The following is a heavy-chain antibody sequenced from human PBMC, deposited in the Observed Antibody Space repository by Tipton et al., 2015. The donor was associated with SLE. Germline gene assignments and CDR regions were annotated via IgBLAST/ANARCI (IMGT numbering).Heavy chain of an antibody. D-gene: IGHD4-17*01. J-gene: IGHJ4*02. CDR1: VGSIISTNLY. CDR2: IYYTGNA. V-gene: IGHV4-39*07. CDR3: LRYYGDYF. Sequence: TLSLTCTVSVGSIISTNLYWSWVRQPPGKGLEWIGSIYYTGNAYYNSSLKSRVTISIDTSKNQFSLNVSSVTAADTAVYYCLRYYGDYFWGQGTLVTVSS.